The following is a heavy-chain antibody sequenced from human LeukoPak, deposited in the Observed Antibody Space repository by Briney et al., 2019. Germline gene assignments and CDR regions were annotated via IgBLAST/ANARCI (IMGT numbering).Heavy chain of an antibody. J-gene: IGHJ6*02. CDR1: GFTFSISW. Sequence: GGSLRLSCAASGFTFSISWMSWVRQAPGKGLEWVSAISGSGGSTYYADSVKGRFTISRDNSKNTLYLQMNSLRAEDTAVYYCAKEDQRITMIVVVIKGPYGMDVWGQGTTVTVSS. CDR2: ISGSGGST. CDR3: AKEDQRITMIVVVIKGPYGMDV. D-gene: IGHD3-22*01. V-gene: IGHV3-23*01.